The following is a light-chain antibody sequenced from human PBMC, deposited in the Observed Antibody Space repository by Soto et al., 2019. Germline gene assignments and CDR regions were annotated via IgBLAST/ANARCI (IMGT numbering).Light chain of an antibody. J-gene: IGLJ1*01. CDR1: SSDVGGYNY. V-gene: IGLV2-14*03. CDR3: SSYTTSNTRQIV. Sequence: HSVLTKPASVNGAPGQSITISCTGTSSDVGGYNYVSWYQHHPGKAPKLIIYDVSNRPSGVSNRFSGSKSGNTASLTISGLQPEDEADYYCSSYTTSNTRQIVFGTGTKVTVL. CDR2: DVS.